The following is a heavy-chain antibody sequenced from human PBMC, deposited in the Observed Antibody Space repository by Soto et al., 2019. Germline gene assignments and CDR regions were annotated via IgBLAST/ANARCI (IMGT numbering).Heavy chain of an antibody. CDR2: INTYNGNT. D-gene: IGHD3-10*01. J-gene: IGHJ5*02. CDR1: GYTFTNYG. CDR3: ARGVGSGTYYNQYTWFDP. Sequence: ASVKVSCKASGYTFTNYGISWVRQAPGQGLEWMGWINTYNGNTNHAQKLQGRVTMTTDTSTSTAYMELRSLRSDDTAVFYFARGVGSGTYYNQYTWFDPWGEATLVTVCS. V-gene: IGHV1-18*01.